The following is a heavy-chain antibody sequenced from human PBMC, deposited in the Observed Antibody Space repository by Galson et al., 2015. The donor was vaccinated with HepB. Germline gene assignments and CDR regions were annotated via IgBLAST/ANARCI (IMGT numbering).Heavy chain of an antibody. CDR1: RFTFTNAW. CDR3: TGYLTSSVAATGRASTRAWFDP. Sequence: SLRLSCAASRFTFTNAWMNWVRQAPGKGLEWVGRIKSKTGGGTTDYAAPVKGRFTISRDDSKSTLYLQMNSLKTEDTAVYYCTGYLTSSVAATGRASTRAWFDPGGQGTLVTVSP. V-gene: IGHV3-15*01. D-gene: IGHD6-13*01. CDR2: IKSKTGGGTT. J-gene: IGHJ5*02.